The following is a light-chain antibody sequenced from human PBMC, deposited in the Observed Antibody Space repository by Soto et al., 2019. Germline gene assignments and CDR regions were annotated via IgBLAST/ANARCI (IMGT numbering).Light chain of an antibody. CDR2: WAS. CDR3: QQYYHFPYT. CDR1: QSVLYSSNNKNY. Sequence: VVMTQSPDSLAVSLGERATINCKSGQSVLYSSNNKNYLAWYQQKPGQPPKLLIYWASTRESGVPDRFGGSGSGTDFTLTISSLQAEDVAVYYCQQYYHFPYTFGLRTKLEIK. J-gene: IGKJ2*01. V-gene: IGKV4-1*01.